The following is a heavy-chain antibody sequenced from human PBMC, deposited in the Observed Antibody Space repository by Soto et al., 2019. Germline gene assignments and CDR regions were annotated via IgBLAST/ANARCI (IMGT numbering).Heavy chain of an antibody. CDR3: QRPMTARGDYGMDV. V-gene: IGHV5-10-1*01. D-gene: IGHD3-16*01. Sequence: PGDSLKISCKGAGDSSTSYWLSWVGQMPGKGLEWMGRIDPSDSYTNYSPSFQGHVTISADKSISTAYLQWSSLKASDTAMYYCQRPMTARGDYGMDVWGQGTTVTVSS. CDR2: IDPSDSYT. CDR1: GDSSTSYW. J-gene: IGHJ6*02.